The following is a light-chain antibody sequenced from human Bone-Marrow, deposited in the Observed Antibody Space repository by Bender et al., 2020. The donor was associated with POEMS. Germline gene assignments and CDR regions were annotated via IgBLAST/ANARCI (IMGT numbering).Light chain of an antibody. J-gene: IGLJ2*01. CDR1: GSNIGGYP. Sequence: QSVLTQPPSVSGTPGQRVTISCSGSGSNIGGYPVNWYQQLPGTAPRLLIYTNNERPSGVPDRFSGSKSGNEASLTISGLQAEDEADYYCTSYTSSDTVLFGGGTKLTVL. CDR2: TNN. CDR3: TSYTSSDTVL. V-gene: IGLV1-44*01.